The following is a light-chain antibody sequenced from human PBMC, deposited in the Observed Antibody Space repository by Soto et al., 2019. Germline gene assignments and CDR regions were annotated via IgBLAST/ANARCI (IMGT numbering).Light chain of an antibody. CDR2: EVS. V-gene: IGLV2-14*01. Sequence: QSVLTQPASVSGSPGQSITISCTGTSSDVGGYDYVSWYQLHPGKAPKLVFFEVSNRPSGVSYRFSGSKSGNTASLPISGLQAEEEADYFCSSYSISTAYLFGTGTKVTVL. CDR1: SSDVGGYDY. CDR3: SSYSISTAYL. J-gene: IGLJ1*01.